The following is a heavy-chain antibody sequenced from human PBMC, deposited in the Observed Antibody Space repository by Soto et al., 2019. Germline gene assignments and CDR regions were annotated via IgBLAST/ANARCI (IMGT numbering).Heavy chain of an antibody. CDR2: IYYSGST. D-gene: IGHD3-16*02. CDR3: ARHQYYDYVWGSYRTSYFDY. V-gene: IGHV4-39*01. J-gene: IGHJ4*02. CDR1: GGSISRNSYY. Sequence: SETLSLTCTVSGGSISRNSYYWGWIRQPPGKGLEWIGSIYYSGSTYYNPSLKSRVTISVDTSKNQFSLKLSSVTAADTAVYYCARHQYYDYVWGSYRTSYFDYWGQGTLVTVSS.